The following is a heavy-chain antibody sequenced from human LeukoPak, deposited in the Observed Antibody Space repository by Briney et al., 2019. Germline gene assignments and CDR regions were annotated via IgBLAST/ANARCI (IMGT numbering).Heavy chain of an antibody. D-gene: IGHD6-19*01. Sequence: SVKVSCKASGGTFSSYAIGWVRQAPGQGLGWMGGIIPIFGTAYYAQKFQGRVTITTDESTSTAYMELSSLRSEDTAVYYCAVDIAVAGHFDYWGQGTLVTVSS. CDR2: IIPIFGTA. V-gene: IGHV1-69*05. CDR1: GGTFSSYA. J-gene: IGHJ4*02. CDR3: AVDIAVAGHFDY.